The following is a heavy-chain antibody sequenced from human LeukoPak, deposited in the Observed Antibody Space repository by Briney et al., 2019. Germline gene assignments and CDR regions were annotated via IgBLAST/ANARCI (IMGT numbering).Heavy chain of an antibody. D-gene: IGHD3-16*01. CDR3: ARVLYFRAFDM. CDR2: ISPSGADT. CDR1: GFTFTNYA. V-gene: IGHV3-23*01. J-gene: IGHJ3*02. Sequence: GGSLRLSCAASGFTFTNYAMNWVRQAPGKGLEWVSTISPSGADTYYADSVKGRFTISRDISKNTLCLQMNSLRAEDTAAYYCARVLYFRAFDMWGQGTMVTVSS.